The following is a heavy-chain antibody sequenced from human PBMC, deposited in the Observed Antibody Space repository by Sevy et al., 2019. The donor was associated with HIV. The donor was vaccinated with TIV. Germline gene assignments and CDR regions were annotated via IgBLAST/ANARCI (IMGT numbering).Heavy chain of an antibody. CDR2: IFYNGIT. J-gene: IGHJ6*02. V-gene: IGHV4-59*01. Sequence: SETLSLTCTVSGDSISSYYWSWIRQPPGKGLEGIGYIFYNGITKYNPSLKSRVTISVDTSKNQFSLKLSSVTASDTAVYYCARSIAAPRGMDVWGQGTTVTVSS. CDR1: GDSISSYY. CDR3: ARSIAAPRGMDV. D-gene: IGHD6-6*01.